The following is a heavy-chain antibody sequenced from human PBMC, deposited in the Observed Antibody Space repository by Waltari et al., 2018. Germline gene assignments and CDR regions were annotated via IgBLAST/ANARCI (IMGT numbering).Heavy chain of an antibody. CDR3: GRSYGWAFDM. D-gene: IGHD3-10*01. CDR2: IKPDGSDK. J-gene: IGHJ3*02. V-gene: IGHV3-7*02. CDR1: GFTFSDYW. Sequence: EVQLVESGGGLVQPGGSLRLSCAASGFTFSDYWMNWVRQAPGGGLEWVGRIKPDGSDKYYVEYVKGRFSISRDNAKNSLYLQMNSLRAEDTAVYYCGRSYGWAFDMSGQGTMVIVSS.